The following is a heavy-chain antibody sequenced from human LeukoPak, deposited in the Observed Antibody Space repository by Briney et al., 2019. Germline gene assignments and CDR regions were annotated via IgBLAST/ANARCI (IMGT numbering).Heavy chain of an antibody. D-gene: IGHD2-2*01. CDR1: GGSISSYY. CDR3: ARGPLVVPAAYFDY. J-gene: IGHJ4*02. V-gene: IGHV4-59*01. Sequence: SETLSLTCTVSGGSISSYYWSWIRQPPGKGLEWIGYIYYSGSTNYNPSLKSRVTISVDTSKNQFSLKLSSVTAADTAVYYCARGPLVVPAAYFDYWGQGTLVTVSS. CDR2: IYYSGST.